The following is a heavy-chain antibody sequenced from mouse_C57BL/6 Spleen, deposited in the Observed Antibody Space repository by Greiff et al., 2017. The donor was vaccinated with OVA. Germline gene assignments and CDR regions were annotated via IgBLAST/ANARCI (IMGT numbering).Heavy chain of an antibody. V-gene: IGHV1-15*01. CDR1: GYTFTDYE. CDR2: IDPETGGT. CDR3: TRDYYSNNWYFDV. D-gene: IGHD2-5*01. Sequence: QVQLQQSGAELVRPGASVTLSCKASGYTFTDYEMHWVKQTPVHGLEWIGAIDPETGGTAYNQKFKGKAILTADKSSSTAYMELRSLTSEDSAVYYCTRDYYSNNWYFDVWGTGTTVTVSS. J-gene: IGHJ1*03.